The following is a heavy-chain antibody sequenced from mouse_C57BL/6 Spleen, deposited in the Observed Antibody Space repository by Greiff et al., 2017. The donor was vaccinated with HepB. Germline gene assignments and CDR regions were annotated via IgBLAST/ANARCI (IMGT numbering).Heavy chain of an antibody. CDR3: ARSPRQLRLPDY. V-gene: IGHV1-53*01. CDR1: GYTFTSYW. J-gene: IGHJ2*01. Sequence: VKLQQPGTELVKPGASVKLSCKASGYTFTSYWMHWVKQRPGQGLEWIGNINPSNGGTNYNEKFKSKATLTVDKSSSTAYMQLSSLTSEDSAVYYCARSPRQLRLPDYWGQGTTLTVSS. CDR2: INPSNGGT. D-gene: IGHD3-2*02.